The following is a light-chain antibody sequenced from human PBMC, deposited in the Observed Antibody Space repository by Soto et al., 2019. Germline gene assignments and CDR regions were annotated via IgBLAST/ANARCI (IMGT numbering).Light chain of an antibody. CDR1: QSITGW. CDR3: QQYDTYWT. V-gene: IGKV1-5*03. Sequence: DIQMTQSPSTLSASVGDRVTITCRASQSITGWLAWFQQKPGKAPNLLIDKASSLKSGVPSRFSGSGSGTEFTLTISNLQPDDFATYYCQQYDTYWTFGQGTKVDIK. J-gene: IGKJ1*01. CDR2: KAS.